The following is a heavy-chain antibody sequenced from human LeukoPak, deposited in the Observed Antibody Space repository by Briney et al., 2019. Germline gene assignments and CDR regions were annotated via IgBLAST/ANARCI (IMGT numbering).Heavy chain of an antibody. D-gene: IGHD3-3*01. CDR1: GGSISSYY. CDR3: AREEPIFDIFDY. V-gene: IGHV4-59*01. Sequence: NPSETLSLTCTVSGGSISSYYWSWIRQPPGKGLEWIGYIYYSGSTNYNPSPKSRVTISVDTSKNQFSLKLSSVTAADTAVYYCAREEPIFDIFDYWGQGTLVTVSS. J-gene: IGHJ4*02. CDR2: IYYSGST.